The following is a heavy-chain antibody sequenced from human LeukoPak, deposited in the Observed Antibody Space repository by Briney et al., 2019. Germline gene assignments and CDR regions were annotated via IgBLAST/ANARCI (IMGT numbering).Heavy chain of an antibody. V-gene: IGHV3-7*01. CDR1: GFTFSNYW. Sequence: GGSLRLSCAASGFTFSNYWMSWVRQAPGKGLEWVANIKQDGSEKYYLDSVKGRLTISRDKAKKSLYLQMNSLRDEDTAVYYCARELRQWLGLSYWGQGTLVTVSS. CDR3: ARELRQWLGLSY. J-gene: IGHJ4*02. CDR2: IKQDGSEK. D-gene: IGHD6-19*01.